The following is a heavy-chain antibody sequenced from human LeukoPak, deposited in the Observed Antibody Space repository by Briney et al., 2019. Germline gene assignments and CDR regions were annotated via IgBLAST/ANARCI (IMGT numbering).Heavy chain of an antibody. Sequence: GGSLGLSCAASGFTFSSYSMNWVRQAPGKGLEWVSSISSSSSYIYYADSVKGRFTISRDNAKNSLYLQMNSLRAEDTAVYYCARDRYNWNYGHDAFDIWGQGTMVTVSS. CDR2: ISSSSSYI. V-gene: IGHV3-21*01. CDR3: ARDRYNWNYGHDAFDI. D-gene: IGHD1-7*01. J-gene: IGHJ3*02. CDR1: GFTFSSYS.